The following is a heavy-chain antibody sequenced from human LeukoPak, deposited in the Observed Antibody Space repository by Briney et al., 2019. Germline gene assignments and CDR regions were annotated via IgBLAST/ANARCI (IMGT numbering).Heavy chain of an antibody. CDR1: GGSFSGYY. CDR3: AREPYNSGWYAGYFQH. D-gene: IGHD6-19*01. CDR2: IYISGST. J-gene: IGHJ1*01. V-gene: IGHV4-4*07. Sequence: SETLSLTCAVYGGSFSGYYWSWIRQPAGKGLEWIGRIYISGSTNYDPSLKSRVTMSVDTSKNQLSLKLSSVTAADTAVYYCAREPYNSGWYAGYFQHWGQGTLVTVSS.